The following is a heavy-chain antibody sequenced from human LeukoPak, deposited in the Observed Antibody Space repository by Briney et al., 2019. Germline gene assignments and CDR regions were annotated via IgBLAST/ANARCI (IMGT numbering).Heavy chain of an antibody. D-gene: IGHD1-26*01. CDR3: ASASGSYRPRRPAVLPDL. J-gene: IGHJ2*01. Sequence: SVKVSCKASAGTFSSYAISWVRQAPGQGLEWMGGIIPIFGTANYAQKFQGRVTITADESTSTAYMELSSLRSEDTAVYYCASASGSYRPRRPAVLPDLWGRGTLVTVSS. CDR2: IIPIFGTA. V-gene: IGHV1-69*13. CDR1: AGTFSSYA.